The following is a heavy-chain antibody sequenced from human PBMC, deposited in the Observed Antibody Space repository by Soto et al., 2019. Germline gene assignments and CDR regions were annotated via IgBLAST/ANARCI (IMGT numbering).Heavy chain of an antibody. CDR3: AKSTRPSTPGYYYYYSLDV. J-gene: IGHJ6*02. CDR1: VVTCNTYA. D-gene: IGHD6-25*01. V-gene: IGHV3-23*01. CDR2: ISGSGRST. Sequence: GGALRLSGAASVVTCNTYAMSWVRQAPGKGLAWVSVISGSGRSTQYADSVKGRFIISRDNSKNTMYLQVNSLRADDTAVYYCAKSTRPSTPGYYYYYSLDVWGQGTTVTVSS.